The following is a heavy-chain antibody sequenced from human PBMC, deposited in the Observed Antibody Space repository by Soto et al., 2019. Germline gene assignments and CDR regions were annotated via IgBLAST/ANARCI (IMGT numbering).Heavy chain of an antibody. D-gene: IGHD2-2*01. V-gene: IGHV5-51*01. Sequence: GESLKISCKSSGYSFTSYWIAWVRQMPGKGLEWMGIIYPGDSDTRHSPSFQGQVTISADKSISTAYLQWSSLKASDTAMYYCARHRYLARYCSSTSCFELDYWGQGTLVTVSS. J-gene: IGHJ4*02. CDR2: IYPGDSDT. CDR3: ARHRYLARYCSSTSCFELDY. CDR1: GYSFTSYW.